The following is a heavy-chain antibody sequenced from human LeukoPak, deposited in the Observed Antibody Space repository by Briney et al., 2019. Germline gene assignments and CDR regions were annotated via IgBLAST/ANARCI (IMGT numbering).Heavy chain of an antibody. V-gene: IGHV4-4*02. CDR2: ISLSGYT. J-gene: IGHJ4*02. CDR3: SRERGPFSPFGH. CDR1: GGSITSTNY. Sequence: SGTLSLTCGVSGGSITSTNYWSWVRQRPGQGLEWSGEISLSGYTGFNPSLRSRVTMSLDESKNHLSLNLASVTAADTAVYYCSRERGPFSPFGHWGQGILVTVTS. D-gene: IGHD3-16*01.